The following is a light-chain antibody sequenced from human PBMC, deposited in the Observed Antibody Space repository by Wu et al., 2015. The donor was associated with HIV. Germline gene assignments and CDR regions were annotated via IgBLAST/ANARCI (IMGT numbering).Light chain of an antibody. Sequence: LAPRGKATLSCRASQNVNTDLAWYQQRPGQAPRLLIYGASSRASGVPARFSGSGSGTEFTLTITSLQSEDFAVYFCQQYNSWLWTFGQGTKVDIK. V-gene: IGKV3-15*01. CDR1: QNVNTD. CDR2: GAS. CDR3: QQYNSWLWT. J-gene: IGKJ1*01.